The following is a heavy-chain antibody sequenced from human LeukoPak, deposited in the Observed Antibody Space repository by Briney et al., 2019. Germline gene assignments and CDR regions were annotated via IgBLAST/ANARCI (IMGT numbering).Heavy chain of an antibody. Sequence: SETLSLTCTVSGGSISSSTYYWAWIRQPPGKGLEYIGSYSGSTYYNPSLKSRVTISVDTSKNQFSLKLSSVTAADTTVYYCARYVVYGSGIYYFDYWGQGTLVTVSS. D-gene: IGHD3-10*01. J-gene: IGHJ4*02. CDR2: YSGST. CDR3: ARYVVYGSGIYYFDY. CDR1: GGSISSSTYY. V-gene: IGHV4-39*01.